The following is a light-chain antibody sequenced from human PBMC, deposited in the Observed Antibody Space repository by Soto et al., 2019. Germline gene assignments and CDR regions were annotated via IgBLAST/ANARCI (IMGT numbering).Light chain of an antibody. CDR1: GSDIGSYNY. Sequence: QSALTQPASVPGSPGQSITISCTGTGSDIGSYNYVSWYQHHPGKVPKFIIYDVTNRPSGVSDRFSGSKSGNTASLTISGLQAEDEADYYCNSYTSASTYVFGTGTKLTVL. CDR3: NSYTSASTYV. V-gene: IGLV2-14*03. J-gene: IGLJ1*01. CDR2: DVT.